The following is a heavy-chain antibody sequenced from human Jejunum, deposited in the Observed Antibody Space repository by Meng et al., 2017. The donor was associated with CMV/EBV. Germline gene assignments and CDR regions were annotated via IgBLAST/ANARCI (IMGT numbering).Heavy chain of an antibody. Sequence: ISSYYCSWIRQPPGKRLEWIGYIYYSGSTNYNPSLKSRVTISVDTSKNQFSLKLSSVTAADTAVYYCARSEDAYDSSGHLLYYFDYWGQGTLVTVSS. V-gene: IGHV4-59*01. D-gene: IGHD3-22*01. CDR1: ISSYY. J-gene: IGHJ4*02. CDR2: IYYSGST. CDR3: ARSEDAYDSSGHLLYYFDY.